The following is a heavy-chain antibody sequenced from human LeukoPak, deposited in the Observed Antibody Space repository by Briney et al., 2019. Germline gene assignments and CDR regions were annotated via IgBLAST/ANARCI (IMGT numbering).Heavy chain of an antibody. V-gene: IGHV3-74*01. CDR1: GFTFSSYW. J-gene: IGHJ6*04. Sequence: GGSLRLSCAASGFTFSSYWMHWVRQAPGKGLVWVSRINSDGSSTSYADSVKGRFTISRDNDKNTLYLQMNSLRAEDTAVYYCARDSNYDILTGFLYYYYYYGMDVWGKGTTVTVSS. CDR3: ARDSNYDILTGFLYYYYYYGMDV. D-gene: IGHD3-9*01. CDR2: INSDGSST.